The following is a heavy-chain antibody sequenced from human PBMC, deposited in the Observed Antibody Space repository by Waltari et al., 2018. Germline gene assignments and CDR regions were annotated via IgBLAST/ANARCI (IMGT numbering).Heavy chain of an antibody. J-gene: IGHJ3*02. D-gene: IGHD2-15*01. Sequence: QVQLVQSGAEVKKPGSSVKVSCKASGGTFSSYAISWMRQAPGQGLEWMGGISPILCKANYAQKLQGRVTIPADESTRTAYMELSSLRPEDTAVYYCARVVVAATYACDIWGQGTMVTVSS. CDR3: ARVVVAATYACDI. V-gene: IGHV1-69*12. CDR1: GGTFSSYA. CDR2: ISPILCKA.